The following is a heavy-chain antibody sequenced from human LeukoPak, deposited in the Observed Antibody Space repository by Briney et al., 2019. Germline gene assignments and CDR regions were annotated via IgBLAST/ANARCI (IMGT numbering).Heavy chain of an antibody. V-gene: IGHV3-30*19. Sequence: GGSLRLSCAASGFTFSSYGMHWVRQAPGKGLEWVAVISYDGNNKWYADSAKGRFTISRDNSENTLYLQMDSLRAEDTAVYYCARGDAIVLITGYYFDYWGQGTLVTVSS. CDR1: GFTFSSYG. D-gene: IGHD3-22*01. CDR3: ARGDAIVLITGYYFDY. J-gene: IGHJ4*02. CDR2: ISYDGNNK.